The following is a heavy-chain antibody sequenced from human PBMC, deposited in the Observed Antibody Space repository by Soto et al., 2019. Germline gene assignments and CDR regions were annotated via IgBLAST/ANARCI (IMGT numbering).Heavy chain of an antibody. V-gene: IGHV3-33*01. J-gene: IGHJ4*02. D-gene: IGHD1-26*01. CDR2: IWYDGSNK. Sequence: GSLRLSCAASGFTFSSYGMHWVRQAPGKGLEWVAVIWYDGSNKYYADSVKGRFTISRDNSKNTLYLQMNSLRAEDTAVYYCATDKGGSLGYYFDYWGLGTLVTVSS. CDR3: ATDKGGSLGYYFDY. CDR1: GFTFSSYG.